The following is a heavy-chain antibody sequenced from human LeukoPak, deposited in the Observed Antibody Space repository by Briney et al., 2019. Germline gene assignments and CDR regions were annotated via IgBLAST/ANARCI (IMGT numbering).Heavy chain of an antibody. Sequence: GGSLRPSCAASGFTFSSYGMHWVCQAPGKGLEWVAYIRHDGNNQQYVDSVKGRFTISRDNSKNMLYLQMNSLRVEDTAVYYCAIDFWSGYSDYWGEGTLVTVSS. CDR2: IRHDGNNQ. J-gene: IGHJ4*02. CDR1: GFTFSSYG. V-gene: IGHV3-30*02. CDR3: AIDFWSGYSDY. D-gene: IGHD3-3*01.